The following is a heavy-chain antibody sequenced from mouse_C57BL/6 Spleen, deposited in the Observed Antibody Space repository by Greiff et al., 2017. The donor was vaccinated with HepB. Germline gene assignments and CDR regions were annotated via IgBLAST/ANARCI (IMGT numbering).Heavy chain of an antibody. CDR3: TGLYSNYVGFAY. V-gene: IGHV6-3*01. D-gene: IGHD2-5*01. CDR1: GFTFSNYW. Sequence: EVQLQESGGGLVQPGGSMKLSCVASGFTFSNYWMNWVRQSPEKGLEWVAQIRLKSDNYATHYAESVKGRFTISRDDSKSSVYLQMNNLRAEDTGIYYCTGLYSNYVGFAYWGQGTLVTVSA. CDR2: IRLKSDNYAT. J-gene: IGHJ3*01.